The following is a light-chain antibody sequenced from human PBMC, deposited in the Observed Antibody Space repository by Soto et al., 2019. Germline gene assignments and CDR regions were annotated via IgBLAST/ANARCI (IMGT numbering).Light chain of an antibody. J-gene: IGKJ2*01. V-gene: IGKV1-5*03. CDR1: QSVSGW. CDR3: QHYNDYSYT. Sequence: DIQMTQSPSTLFASVGDRVAISCRASQSVSGWLAWYQQKPGKVPKLLIYQASTLEDGVPSRFSGSGSGTELTLTISSLQPDDSATYYCQHYNDYSYTFGPGTNLEIK. CDR2: QAS.